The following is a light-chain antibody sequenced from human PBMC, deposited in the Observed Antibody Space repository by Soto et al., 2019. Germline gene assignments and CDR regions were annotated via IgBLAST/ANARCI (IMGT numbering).Light chain of an antibody. V-gene: IGKV3-20*01. CDR1: QSVSSNY. J-gene: IGKJ1*01. CDR3: QQYGSSPRT. CDR2: GAS. Sequence: EIVLTQSPGTLSLSPGERATLSYRASQSVSSNYLAWYQQKSGQAPRLLIYGASSRATGIPDRFSGSGSGTDFTLTISRLEPEDFAVYYCQQYGSSPRTFGQGTRWKSN.